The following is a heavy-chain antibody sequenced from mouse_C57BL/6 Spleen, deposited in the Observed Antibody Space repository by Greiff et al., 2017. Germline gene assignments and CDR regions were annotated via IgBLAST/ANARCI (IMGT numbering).Heavy chain of an antibody. CDR3: ARLRRSMYAMDY. CDR1: GYTFTSYW. V-gene: IGHV1-69*01. D-gene: IGHD2-10*02. J-gene: IGHJ4*01. Sequence: QVQLQQPGAELVMPGASVKLSCKASGYTFTSYWMHWVKQRPGQGLEWIGEIDPSDSYTNYNQKFKGKSPLTVDKSSSTAYMQLSSLTSEDAAVYYCARLRRSMYAMDYWGQGTSVTVSS. CDR2: IDPSDSYT.